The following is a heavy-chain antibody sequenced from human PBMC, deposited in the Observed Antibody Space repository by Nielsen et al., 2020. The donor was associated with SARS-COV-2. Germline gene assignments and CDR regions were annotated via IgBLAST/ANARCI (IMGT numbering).Heavy chain of an antibody. CDR1: GGSFSGYY. D-gene: IGHD2-2*01. Sequence: SETLSLTCAVYGGSFSGYYWSWIRQPPGKGLEWIGEINHSGSTNYNPSLKSRVTISVDTSKNQFSLKLSSVTAADTAVYYCARGVVVPAASMDVWGKGTTVTV. CDR2: INHSGST. J-gene: IGHJ6*03. V-gene: IGHV4-34*01. CDR3: ARGVVVPAASMDV.